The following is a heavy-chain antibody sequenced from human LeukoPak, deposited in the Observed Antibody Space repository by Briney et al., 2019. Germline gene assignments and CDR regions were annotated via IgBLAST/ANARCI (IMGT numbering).Heavy chain of an antibody. CDR3: AKNWDDYDSSGPIDH. V-gene: IGHV3-23*01. CDR1: GFSFSAYA. J-gene: IGHJ4*02. CDR2: IGASGLNT. Sequence: GGSLRLSCAASGFSFSAYAMSWVRQAPGKGLEWVSGIGASGLNTYYADTVKGRLTISRDNSNNAVYLQLYSLRADDTAVYYCAKNWDDYDSSGPIDHWGQGALVTVSS. D-gene: IGHD3-22*01.